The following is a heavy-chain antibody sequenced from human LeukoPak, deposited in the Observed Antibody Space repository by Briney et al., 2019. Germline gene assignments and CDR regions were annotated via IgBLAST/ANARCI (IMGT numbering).Heavy chain of an antibody. CDR1: GGSISGYY. CDR2: ISDIGSI. D-gene: IGHD6-19*01. Sequence: SETLSLTCTVSGGSISGYYWNWIRQPPGKGLEWIAYISDIGSINYNPSLKSRVTISVDTSKNQFSLKLSSVTAADTAVYYCARVPLNTYSSGWYYYYYGMDVWGQGTTVTVSS. CDR3: ARVPLNTYSSGWYYYYYGMDV. J-gene: IGHJ6*02. V-gene: IGHV4-59*12.